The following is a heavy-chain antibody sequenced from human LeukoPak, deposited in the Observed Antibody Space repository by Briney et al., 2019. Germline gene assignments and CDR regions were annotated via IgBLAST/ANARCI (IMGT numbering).Heavy chain of an antibody. J-gene: IGHJ3*02. CDR2: IYTSGST. Sequence: SETLSLTCTVSGGSISTYYWSWIRQPAGRGLEWIGRIYTSGSTNYNPSLKSRVTMSVDTSKNQFSLKLSSVTAADTAVYFCVRTRLSDHIVPAAERADDACDMWGQGTMVTVSS. D-gene: IGHD2-2*01. V-gene: IGHV4-4*07. CDR3: VRTRLSDHIVPAAERADDACDM. CDR1: GGSISTYY.